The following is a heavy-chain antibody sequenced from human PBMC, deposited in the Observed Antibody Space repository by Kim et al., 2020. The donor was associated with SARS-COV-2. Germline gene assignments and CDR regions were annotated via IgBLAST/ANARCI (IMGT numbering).Heavy chain of an antibody. CDR2: MYDGGSP. Sequence: SETLSLTCAVSGDSIGIYSWSWIRQPPGKGLEWIGYMYDGGSPTYNPSLKSRATIALDTSRSQFSLKVTSVTAADTAVYYCARDLTSLGSRSNFPTYYC. D-gene: IGHD3-10*01. J-gene: IGHJ6*03. V-gene: IGHV4-59*13. CDR1: GDSIGIYS. CDR3: ARDLTSLGSRSNFPTYYC.